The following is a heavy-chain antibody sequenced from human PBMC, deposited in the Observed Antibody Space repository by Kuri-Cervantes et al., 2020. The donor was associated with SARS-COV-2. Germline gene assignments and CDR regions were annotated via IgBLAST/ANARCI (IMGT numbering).Heavy chain of an antibody. CDR3: ARGNYYDSSGYFYYYGMDV. D-gene: IGHD3-22*01. CDR2: ISGSGGST. V-gene: IGHV3-23*01. CDR1: GFTFSSYA. Sequence: GESLKISCAASGFTFSSYAMSWVRQAPGKGLEWVSAISGSGGSTYYADSVKGRFTISRDNSKNTLYLQMNSLRAEETAVYYCARGNYYDSSGYFYYYGMDVWGQGTTVTVSS. J-gene: IGHJ6*02.